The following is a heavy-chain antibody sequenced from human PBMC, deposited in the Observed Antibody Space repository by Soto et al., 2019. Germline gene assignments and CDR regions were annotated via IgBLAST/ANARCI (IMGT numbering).Heavy chain of an antibody. V-gene: IGHV3-30*03. CDR3: AAETKSYFYGMDV. Sequence: QVHLVESGGGVVQPGRSLRLSCAASGLIFSSSAMHWVRQAPGKGLEWVALISYDGSNKYYVDSVKGRFTISRDNSKDTLDQQMNSLREGDTAVYYCAAETKSYFYGMDVWGQGTTVTVSS. CDR1: GLIFSSSA. J-gene: IGHJ6*02. CDR2: ISYDGSNK.